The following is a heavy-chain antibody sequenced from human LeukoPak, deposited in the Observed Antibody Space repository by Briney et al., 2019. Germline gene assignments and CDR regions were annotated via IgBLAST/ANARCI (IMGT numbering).Heavy chain of an antibody. CDR1: GGSISSSSYY. CDR2: IYYSGST. Sequence: PSETLSLTCTVSGGSISSSSYYWGWIRQPPGKGLEWIGSIYYSGSTYYNPSLKSRVTISVDTSKNQFSLKRSSVTAADTAVYYCARDQGSSSISYWGQGTLVTVSS. J-gene: IGHJ4*02. D-gene: IGHD6-6*01. CDR3: ARDQGSSSISY. V-gene: IGHV4-39*07.